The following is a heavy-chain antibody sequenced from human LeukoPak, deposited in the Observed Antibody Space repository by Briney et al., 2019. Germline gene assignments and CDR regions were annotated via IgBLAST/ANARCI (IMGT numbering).Heavy chain of an antibody. CDR1: GFTFSSYW. D-gene: IGHD3-22*01. CDR3: ARDDTHYGSSGSFYDAFDI. Sequence: GGSLRLSCAASGFTFSSYWMSWVRQAPGKGLEWVANIRRDGSETHYVDSVMGRFTISRDNAKNSLYLQMNSLRAEDTAVYYCARDDTHYGSSGSFYDAFDIWGQGTMVTVSS. V-gene: IGHV3-7*01. J-gene: IGHJ3*02. CDR2: IRRDGSET.